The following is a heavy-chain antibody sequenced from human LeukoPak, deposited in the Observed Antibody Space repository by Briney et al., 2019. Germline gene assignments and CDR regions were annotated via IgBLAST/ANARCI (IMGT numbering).Heavy chain of an antibody. D-gene: IGHD3-10*01. CDR3: AATMVRGVITTPAGP. J-gene: IGHJ5*02. Sequence: ASVKVSCKASGYTFTSYGISWVRQATGQGLEWMGWMNPNSGNTGYAQKFQGRVTMTRNTSISTAYMELSSLRSEDTAVYYCAATMVRGVITTPAGPWGQGTLVTVSS. CDR2: MNPNSGNT. CDR1: GYTFTSYG. V-gene: IGHV1-8*02.